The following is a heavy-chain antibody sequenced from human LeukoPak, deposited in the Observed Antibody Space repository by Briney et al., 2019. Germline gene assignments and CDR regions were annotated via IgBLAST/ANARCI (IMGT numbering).Heavy chain of an antibody. Sequence: GGSLRLSCAASGFTFSSYAMSWVRQAPGKGLEWVSAISGSGGSTYYADSVKGRFTISRDNSKNTLYLQMNSLRAEDTAVYYCAKDKSDGITIFGVVIDAFDIWGQGTMVTVSS. CDR1: GFTFSSYA. CDR3: AKDKSDGITIFGVVIDAFDI. CDR2: ISGSGGST. J-gene: IGHJ3*02. D-gene: IGHD3-3*01. V-gene: IGHV3-23*01.